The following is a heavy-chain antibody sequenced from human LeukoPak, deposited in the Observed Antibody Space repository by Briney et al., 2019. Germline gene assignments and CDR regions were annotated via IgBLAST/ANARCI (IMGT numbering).Heavy chain of an antibody. Sequence: GGSLRLSCAASGFTFSSYAMSWVRQAPGKGLEWVSAISGGGGSTYYADSVKGRFTISRDNSKNTLYLQMNSLRAEDTAVYYCAKLRSSDWNYYFDYWGQGTLVTVSS. D-gene: IGHD1-7*01. J-gene: IGHJ4*02. V-gene: IGHV3-23*01. CDR1: GFTFSSYA. CDR3: AKLRSSDWNYYFDY. CDR2: ISGGGGST.